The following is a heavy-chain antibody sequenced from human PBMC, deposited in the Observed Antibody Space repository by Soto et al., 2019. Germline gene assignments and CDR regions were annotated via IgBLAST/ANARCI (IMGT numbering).Heavy chain of an antibody. CDR3: ASTTVETHYLDFDL. Sequence: QVQLVESGGGVVQPGRSLRLSCAASGFTFSSYGMHWVRQAPGKGLEWVAVISNDGSNKYYADSVKGRFTISRDNSKNTLYLQMNSLRAEDTAVYYCASTTVETHYLDFDLWGRGTMVTVSS. CDR1: GFTFSSYG. CDR2: ISNDGSNK. D-gene: IGHD4-17*01. J-gene: IGHJ2*01. V-gene: IGHV3-30*03.